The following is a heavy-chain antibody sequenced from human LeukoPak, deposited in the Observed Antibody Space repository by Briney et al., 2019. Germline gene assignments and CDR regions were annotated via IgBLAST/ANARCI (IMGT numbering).Heavy chain of an antibody. V-gene: IGHV3-43*01. D-gene: IGHD5-18*01. J-gene: IGHJ4*02. Sequence: GGSLRLSCAASGFTFDDYTMHWVRQAPGKGLEWVSLISWDGGSTYYADSVKGRFTISRDNSKNTLYLQMNSLRAEDTAVYYCAKDPGGYSYGPQLDYWGQGTLVTVSS. CDR3: AKDPGGYSYGPQLDY. CDR2: ISWDGGST. CDR1: GFTFDDYT.